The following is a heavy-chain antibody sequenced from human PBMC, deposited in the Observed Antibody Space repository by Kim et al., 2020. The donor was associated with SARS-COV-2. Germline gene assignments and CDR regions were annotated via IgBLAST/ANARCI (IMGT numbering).Heavy chain of an antibody. CDR1: GFTFSSYA. V-gene: IGHV3-23*01. D-gene: IGHD3-10*01. J-gene: IGHJ3*02. Sequence: GGSLRLSCAASGFTFSSYAMSWVRQAPGKGLEWVSAISGSGSSIYYPDSVKGRFTISRDNSKNTLYLQMNSLRAEDTAVYYCAKAVRAQRGAFDSWGQGTMVTVSS. CDR2: ISGSGSSI. CDR3: AKAVRAQRGAFDS.